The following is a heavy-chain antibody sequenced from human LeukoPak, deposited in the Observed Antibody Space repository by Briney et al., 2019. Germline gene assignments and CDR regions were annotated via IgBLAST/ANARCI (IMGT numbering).Heavy chain of an antibody. CDR1: GFTLSCYS. D-gene: IGHD5-18*01. CDR3: ARLVRMGDTAMVGYYYYGMDV. J-gene: IGHJ6*02. CDR2: ICSSSSYI. Sequence: GSLRLSCSASGFTLSCYSMKWVRQAPGKGLEWVSSICSSSSYIYYADSVKGRFTISRDNAKNSLYLHMNSLRAEDTAVYYCARLVRMGDTAMVGYYYYGMDVWGQGTTVTVSS. V-gene: IGHV3-21*01.